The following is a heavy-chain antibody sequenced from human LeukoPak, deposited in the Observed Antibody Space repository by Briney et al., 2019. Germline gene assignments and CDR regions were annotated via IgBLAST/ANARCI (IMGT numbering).Heavy chain of an antibody. CDR2: IIPIFSIA. Sequence: GASVKVSCKASGGTFSSYAISWVRQAPGQGLEWMGRIIPIFSIANYAQKFQGRVTITADKSTSTAYMELSSLRSEDTAVYYCAGPLEFGIFGVVTTPPDVWGQGTTVTVSS. CDR1: GGTFSSYA. CDR3: AGPLEFGIFGVVTTPPDV. D-gene: IGHD3-3*01. J-gene: IGHJ6*02. V-gene: IGHV1-69*04.